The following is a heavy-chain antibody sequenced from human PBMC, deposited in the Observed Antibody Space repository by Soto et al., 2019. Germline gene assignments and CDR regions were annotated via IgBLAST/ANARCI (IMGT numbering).Heavy chain of an antibody. V-gene: IGHV2-5*02. D-gene: IGHD1-26*01. J-gene: IGHJ4*02. CDR3: ARLYSGSYFGQ. CDR1: GFSLSTNGVG. CDR2: IYWDDDR. Sequence: SGPTLVNPTQTLTLTCTFSGFSLSTNGVGVGWIRQPPGKALEWLALIYWDDDRRYSPFLKSILTIAKDTSRNQVVLTMTNVHPVDTATYYCARLYSGSYFGQWGQGTLVTVSS.